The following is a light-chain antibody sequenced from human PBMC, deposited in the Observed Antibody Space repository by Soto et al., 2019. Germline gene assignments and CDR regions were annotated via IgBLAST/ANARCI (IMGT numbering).Light chain of an antibody. V-gene: IGLV2-14*01. CDR3: SSYTSSSPVV. CDR1: SSDVGDYRY. CDR2: EVS. Sequence: SALPQPASVSGSPGQSITISCTGTSSDVGDYRYVSWYQQYPGKAPKLMIYEVSNRPSGVSNRFSGSKSGNTASLTISGLQAEDEADYYCSSYTSSSPVVFGGGTQLTVL. J-gene: IGLJ3*02.